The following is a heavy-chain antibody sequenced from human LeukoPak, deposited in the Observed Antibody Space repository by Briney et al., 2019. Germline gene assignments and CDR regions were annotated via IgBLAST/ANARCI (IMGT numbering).Heavy chain of an antibody. V-gene: IGHV3-15*01. Sequence: GGSLRLSCAASGFTFSIAWMNWVRQAPGKGLEWVGRIKDKTHGGTTDYAAPVKGRFTISRDDSKNTLYLQMNSLINEDTAVYYCNTGYSVSYHDGYWGQGTLVTVSS. D-gene: IGHD1-26*01. J-gene: IGHJ4*02. CDR2: IKDKTHGGTT. CDR1: GFTFSIAW. CDR3: NTGYSVSYHDGY.